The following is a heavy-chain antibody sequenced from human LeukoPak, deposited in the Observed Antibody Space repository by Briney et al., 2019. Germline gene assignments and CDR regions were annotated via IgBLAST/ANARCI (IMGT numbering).Heavy chain of an antibody. CDR2: ISGSGRNT. V-gene: IGHV3-23*01. J-gene: IGHJ5*02. Sequence: GGSLRLSCVAPGFTFNNYAMTWVRQAPGKGLEWVSSISGSGRNTYYADSVKGRFTISRDNSKNTVYLQLNSLRVDDTAVFYCVQSSGYNYAVSWGQGTLVAVSS. D-gene: IGHD5-18*01. CDR1: GFTFNNYA. CDR3: VQSSGYNYAVS.